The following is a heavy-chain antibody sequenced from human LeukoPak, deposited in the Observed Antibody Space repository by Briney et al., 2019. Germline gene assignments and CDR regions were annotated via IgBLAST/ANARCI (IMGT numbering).Heavy chain of an antibody. CDR1: GYTLTGYY. J-gene: IGHJ4*02. Sequence: GASVKVSCKASGYTLTGYYMHWVRQAPGQGLEWMGWINPNSGGTNYAQKFQGRVTMTRDTSISTAYMELSRLRSDDTAVYYCARVYSSSWYFGYWGQGTLVTVSS. D-gene: IGHD6-13*01. CDR3: ARVYSSSWYFGY. V-gene: IGHV1-2*02. CDR2: INPNSGGT.